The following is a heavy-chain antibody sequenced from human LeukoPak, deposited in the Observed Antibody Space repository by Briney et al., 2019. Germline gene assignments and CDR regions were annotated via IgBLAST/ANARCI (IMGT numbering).Heavy chain of an antibody. CDR1: GYTFTSYG. J-gene: IGHJ6*03. V-gene: IGHV1-2*02. CDR3: ARGGSPIFYYYIDV. CDR2: INPNSGGT. Sequence: GASVKVSCKASGYTFTSYGISWVRQAPGQGLEWMGWINPNSGGTNYGQKFQGRVTMTRDTSISTGYMELSRLRSDDTAVYYCARGGSPIFYYYIDVWGMGTTVTISS. D-gene: IGHD2-2*01.